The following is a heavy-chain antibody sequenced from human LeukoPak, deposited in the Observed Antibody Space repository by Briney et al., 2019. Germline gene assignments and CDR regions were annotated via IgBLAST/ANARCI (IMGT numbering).Heavy chain of an antibody. CDR2: IVGSGGRT. J-gene: IGHJ4*02. Sequence: PGGSLRLSCAVSGFTFSDYAVTWVRQAPGKGLEWVSTIVGSGGRTYYVGSVKGRFTISRDNSKNTLYLQMNSLRAEDTAVYYCAKYRYGDYAHNFDYWGQGTLVTVSS. CDR3: AKYRYGDYAHNFDY. V-gene: IGHV3-23*01. D-gene: IGHD4-17*01. CDR1: GFTFSDYA.